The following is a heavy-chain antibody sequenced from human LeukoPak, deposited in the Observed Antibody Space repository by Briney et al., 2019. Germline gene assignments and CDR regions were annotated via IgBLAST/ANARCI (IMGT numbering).Heavy chain of an antibody. V-gene: IGHV3-21*04. CDR1: GFSFSNYN. J-gene: IGHJ5*02. Sequence: GGSLRLSCEASGFSFSNYNMDWVRQAPGKGLEWVSSISSSSSYIYYADSVKGRFTISRDNAKNSLYLQMNSLRSDDTAVYYCALSIAAAGTLGWFDPWGQGTLVTVSS. CDR2: ISSSSSYI. CDR3: ALSIAAAGTLGWFDP. D-gene: IGHD6-13*01.